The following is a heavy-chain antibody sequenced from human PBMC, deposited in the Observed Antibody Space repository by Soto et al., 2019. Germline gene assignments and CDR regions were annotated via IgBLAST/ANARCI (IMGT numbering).Heavy chain of an antibody. CDR2: ISGSGDTA. D-gene: IGHD1-1*01. CDR3: AKTTGNIGY. CDR1: GFTFSNYA. Sequence: PGGSLRLSCAVSGFTFSNYAMSWVRQAPGKGLEWVSHISGSGDTASYADFVKGRFTISRDNSKNALYLQVNSLRPDDMAVYYCAKTTGNIGYWGQGTLVTVSS. V-gene: IGHV3-23*01. J-gene: IGHJ4*02.